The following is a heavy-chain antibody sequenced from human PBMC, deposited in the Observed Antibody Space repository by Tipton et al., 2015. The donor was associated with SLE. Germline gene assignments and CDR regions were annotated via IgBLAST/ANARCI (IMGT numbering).Heavy chain of an antibody. J-gene: IGHJ6*02. CDR3: ARFRSSGWYYYYYYGMDI. CDR2: IYPGDSDT. CDR1: GYSFTSYW. Sequence: QLVQSGAEVKKPGESLKISCKGSGYSFTSYWIGWVRQMPGKGLEWMGIIYPGDSDTRYSPSFQGQVTISADKSISTAYLQWSSLKASDTAMYYCARFRSSGWYYYYYYGMDIWGQGTTVTVSS. D-gene: IGHD6-19*01. V-gene: IGHV5-51*03.